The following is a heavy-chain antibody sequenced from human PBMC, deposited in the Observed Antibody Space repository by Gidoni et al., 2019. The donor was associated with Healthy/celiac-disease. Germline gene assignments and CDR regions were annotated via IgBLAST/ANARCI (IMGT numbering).Heavy chain of an antibody. CDR1: GFTFSSYA. CDR3: AKDLVYSSSWYGY. V-gene: IGHV3-23*01. Sequence: EVQLLESGGGLVQPGGSLRLSCAASGFTFSSYAMSWVRQAPGKGLGWVSAISGSGGSTYYADSVKGRFTISRDNSKNTLYLQMNSLRAEDTAVYYCAKDLVYSSSWYGYWGQGTLVTVSS. CDR2: ISGSGGST. D-gene: IGHD6-13*01. J-gene: IGHJ4*02.